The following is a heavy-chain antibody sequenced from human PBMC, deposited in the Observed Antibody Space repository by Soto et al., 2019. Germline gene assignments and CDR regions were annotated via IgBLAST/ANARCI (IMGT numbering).Heavy chain of an antibody. D-gene: IGHD6-6*01. CDR2: TYHSGNT. CDR1: SGSNGSGLW. V-gene: IGHV4-4*02. J-gene: IGHJ4*02. Sequence: QLQESGPGLVKPSGTLSLTCDVSSGSNGSGLWWNWVRQPPGRGLEWIGETYHSGNTNYNASLKSRVTISVAESKNHFSLKLTSVTAADTAVYFCARAARLSPFDCWGQGILVTVSS. CDR3: ARAARLSPFDC.